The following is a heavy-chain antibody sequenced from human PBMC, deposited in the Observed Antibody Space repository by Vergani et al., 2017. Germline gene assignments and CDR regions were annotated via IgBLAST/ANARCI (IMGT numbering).Heavy chain of an antibody. J-gene: IGHJ4*02. CDR2: IYYSGST. D-gene: IGHD6-13*01. CDR1: GGSISSGDYY. CDR3: ARGGNSWPYYFDY. V-gene: IGHV4-30-4*01. Sequence: QVQLQESGPGLVKPSQTLSLTCTVSGGSISSGDYYWSWIRQPPGKGLEWIGYIYYSGSTNYNPSLKSRVTISVDTSKNQFSLKLSSVTAADTAVYYCARGGNSWPYYFDYWGQGTLVTVSS.